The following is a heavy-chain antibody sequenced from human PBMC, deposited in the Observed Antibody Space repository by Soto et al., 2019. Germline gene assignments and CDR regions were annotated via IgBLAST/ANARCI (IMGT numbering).Heavy chain of an antibody. CDR3: VVGYCSGGSCYRFMDY. CDR2: IWYDGTNK. Sequence: QVRLVESGGGVVQPGRSLRLSCAASGFTFSSYGMHWVRQAPGKGLQWVAVIWYDGTNKYYADSVKGRFTISRDNSKNTLYLQMNSLRAEDTAVYYCVVGYCSGGSCYRFMDYWGQGTLVTVSS. D-gene: IGHD2-15*01. J-gene: IGHJ4*02. V-gene: IGHV3-33*01. CDR1: GFTFSSYG.